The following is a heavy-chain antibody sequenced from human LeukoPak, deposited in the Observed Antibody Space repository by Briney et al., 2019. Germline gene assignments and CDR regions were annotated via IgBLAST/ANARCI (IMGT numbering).Heavy chain of an antibody. CDR1: GGSISSSSYY. D-gene: IGHD3-10*01. CDR3: ARGSYGSGSYVC. J-gene: IGHJ4*02. CDR2: IYYSGST. V-gene: IGHV4-39*07. Sequence: SETLSLTCTVSGGSISSSSYYWGWIRQPPGKGLEWIGSIYYSGSTYYNPSLKSRVTISVDTSKNQFSLKLSSVTAADTAVYYCARGSYGSGSYVCWGQGTLVTVSS.